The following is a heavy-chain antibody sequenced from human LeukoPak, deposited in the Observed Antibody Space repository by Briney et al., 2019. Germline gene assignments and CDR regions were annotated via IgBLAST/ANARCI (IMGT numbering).Heavy chain of an antibody. J-gene: IGHJ4*02. Sequence: ASVKVSCKVSGYTLTELSMHWVRQAPGKGLEWMGGFDPEDGETIYAQKFQGRVTMTEDTSTDTAYMELSSLRSEDTAVYYCATGLWFGELSPVDYWGQGTLVTVSS. D-gene: IGHD3-10*01. CDR1: GYTLTELS. V-gene: IGHV1-24*01. CDR3: ATGLWFGELSPVDY. CDR2: FDPEDGET.